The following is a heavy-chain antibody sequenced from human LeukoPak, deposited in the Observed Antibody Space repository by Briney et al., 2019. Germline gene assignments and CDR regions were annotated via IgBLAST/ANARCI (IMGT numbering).Heavy chain of an antibody. Sequence: GGSLRLSCAASGFTFSSYGMHWVRQAPGKGLEWVAFIRYDESTKFYADSVKGRFTISRDNSKTTLFLQMNSLRAEDTAVYYCAKDLPTPYFDYWGQGTLVTVSS. V-gene: IGHV3-30*02. CDR2: IRYDESTK. J-gene: IGHJ4*02. D-gene: IGHD4-23*01. CDR1: GFTFSSYG. CDR3: AKDLPTPYFDY.